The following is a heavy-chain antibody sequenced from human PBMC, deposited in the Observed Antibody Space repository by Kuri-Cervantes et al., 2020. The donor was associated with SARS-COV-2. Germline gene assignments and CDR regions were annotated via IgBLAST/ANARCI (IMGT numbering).Heavy chain of an antibody. CDR2: ISYDGSNK. Sequence: SCKVSGYTLTELSMHWVRQAPGKGLEWVAVISYDGSNKYYADSVKGRFTISRDNSKNTLYLQMNSLRAEDTAVYYCAILGLGAFDIWGQGTMVTVSS. D-gene: IGHD1-26*01. CDR1: GYTLTELS. J-gene: IGHJ3*02. V-gene: IGHV3-30*03. CDR3: AILGLGAFDI.